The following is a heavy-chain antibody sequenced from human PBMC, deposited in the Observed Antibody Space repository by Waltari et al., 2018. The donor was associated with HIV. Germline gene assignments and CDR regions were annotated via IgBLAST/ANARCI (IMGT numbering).Heavy chain of an antibody. D-gene: IGHD5-18*01. CDR2: INPNSGNT. CDR3: SRGRGYSYGYSDL. V-gene: IGHV1-8*01. CDR1: GYTFTNYD. Sequence: QVQLVQSGAEVRKPGAPVKVSCKASGYTFTNYDINWVRQAPGQGLEWMGWINPNSGNTGYAQKFQGRVTMTRDTSRSTAYMELTSLTSEDTAVYHCSRGRGYSYGYSDLWGQGTLVTVSS. J-gene: IGHJ4*02.